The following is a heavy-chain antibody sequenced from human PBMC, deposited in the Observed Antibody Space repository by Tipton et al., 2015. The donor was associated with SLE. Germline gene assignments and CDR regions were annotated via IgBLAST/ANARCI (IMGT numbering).Heavy chain of an antibody. Sequence: LRLSCTVSGGSIRTSAFYWGWVRQSPGKGLEWIASVFYSGSTDYNPSLKSRVTISVDTSKNQFSLKLSSVTAADTAVYYCARDSVAGSGMDVWGQGTTVTVSS. D-gene: IGHD6-19*01. V-gene: IGHV4-39*07. CDR1: GGSIRTSAFY. J-gene: IGHJ6*02. CDR2: VFYSGST. CDR3: ARDSVAGSGMDV.